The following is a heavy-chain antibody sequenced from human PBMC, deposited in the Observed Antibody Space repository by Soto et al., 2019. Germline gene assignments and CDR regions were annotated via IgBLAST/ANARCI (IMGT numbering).Heavy chain of an antibody. CDR2: VYWDDSK. V-gene: IGHV2-5*02. Sequence: QITLNESGPTLVKPTQTLTLTCTFSGFSLSTRDVGVGWIRQPPGEALEWLGVVYWDDSKTYSPSLESRLTITKDTSKNQVVLRMTTMDPVETATYYCAHCRGGVASFWGQGTLVTVSS. D-gene: IGHD2-2*01. CDR1: GFSLSTRDVG. CDR3: AHCRGGVASF. J-gene: IGHJ4*02.